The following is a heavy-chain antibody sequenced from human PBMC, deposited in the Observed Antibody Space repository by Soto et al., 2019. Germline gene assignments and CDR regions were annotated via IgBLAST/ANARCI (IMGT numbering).Heavy chain of an antibody. CDR1: GYIFTDYA. CDR3: ARSAWLQLLFSSHDH. J-gene: IGHJ4*02. Sequence: QVQLVQSGAEEKKPGASVKVSCKASGYIFTDYAIHWVRQAPGQRLEWMGWINAGNGNTKYSQKFQGRVTIIRDTSANTFYMELSNLRSENTAVFYCARSAWLQLLFSSHDHWGQGTLVAVSS. V-gene: IGHV1-3*05. CDR2: INAGNGNT. D-gene: IGHD1-1*01.